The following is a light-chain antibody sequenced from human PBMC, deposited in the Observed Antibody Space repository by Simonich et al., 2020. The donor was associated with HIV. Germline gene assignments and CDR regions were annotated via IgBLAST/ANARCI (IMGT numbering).Light chain of an antibody. V-gene: IGKV4-1*01. Sequence: DIVMTQSPDSLAVSLGERATINCKSSRSVLYSSNNKDYLAWYQQKPGQPPNLLIYWASTRESGVPDRFSASGSGTDFTLTISSLQAEDVAVYFCQQCHTHPHTFGQGTKVEIK. CDR3: QQCHTHPHT. J-gene: IGKJ2*01. CDR2: WAS. CDR1: RSVLYSSNNKDY.